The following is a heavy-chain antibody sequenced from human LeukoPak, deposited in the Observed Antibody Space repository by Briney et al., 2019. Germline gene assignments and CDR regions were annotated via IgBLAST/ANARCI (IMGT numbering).Heavy chain of an antibody. CDR3: ARGVEPLAANTLAY. CDR2: LYSDGNT. Sequence: GGSLRLSCAASGSTVITNDMTWVRQAPGKGLEWASVLYSDGNTKYADSVQGRFTISRDNSKNTLYLEMNSLSPDDTAVYYCARGVEPLAANTLAYWGQGTLVTVSS. V-gene: IGHV3-53*01. CDR1: GSTVITND. D-gene: IGHD1-14*01. J-gene: IGHJ4*02.